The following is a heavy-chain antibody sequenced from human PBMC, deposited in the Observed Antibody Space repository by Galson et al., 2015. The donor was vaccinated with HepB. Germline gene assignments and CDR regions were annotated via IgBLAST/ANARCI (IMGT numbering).Heavy chain of an antibody. D-gene: IGHD3-16*01. J-gene: IGHJ4*02. Sequence: SLRLSCAASGFTFSSYGMHWVRQAPGKGLEWVAVIWYDGSNKYYADSVKGRLTISRDNSKNTLYLQMNSLRAEDTAVYYCAKEGERYFDYWGQGTLVTVSS. CDR1: GFTFSSYG. V-gene: IGHV3-33*06. CDR2: IWYDGSNK. CDR3: AKEGERYFDY.